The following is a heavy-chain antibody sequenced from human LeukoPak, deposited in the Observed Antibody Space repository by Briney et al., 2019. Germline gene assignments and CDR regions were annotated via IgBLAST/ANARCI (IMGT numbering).Heavy chain of an antibody. D-gene: IGHD2-21*02. J-gene: IGHJ4*02. CDR3: ARHSDEGDY. V-gene: IGHV1-18*01. Sequence: ASVKVSCKASGYTFTSYVISWVRQAPGHGLEWMGWSSASNGNTTYAQQLQSRVTMSTDTSTSTAYMELRSLRAEDTAVYYPARHSDEGDYWGQGTLVTVSS. CDR1: GYTFTSYV. CDR2: SSASNGNT.